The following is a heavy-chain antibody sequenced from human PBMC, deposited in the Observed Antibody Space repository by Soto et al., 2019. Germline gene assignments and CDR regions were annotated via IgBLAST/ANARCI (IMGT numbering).Heavy chain of an antibody. CDR1: GFTFSNYA. V-gene: IGHV3-23*01. CDR3: AKVNVPFLEWLARYYFDY. Sequence: EVQLLESGGGLVQPGGSLRLSCAASGFTFSNYAITWVRQAPGKGLEWVSVISGSGNNTYQADSVKGRFTISRDNSKNTLYLQMSSLRAEDSVVYVCAKVNVPFLEWLARYYFDYWGQGTLVTVSS. D-gene: IGHD3-3*02. J-gene: IGHJ4*02. CDR2: ISGSGNNT.